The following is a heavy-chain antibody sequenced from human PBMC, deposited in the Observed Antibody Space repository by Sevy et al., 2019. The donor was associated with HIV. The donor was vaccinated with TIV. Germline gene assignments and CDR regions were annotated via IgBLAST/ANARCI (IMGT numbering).Heavy chain of an antibody. CDR1: GFTFDDYA. CDR3: AKGSGGSGSYYDS. D-gene: IGHD3-10*01. Sequence: GGSLRLSCAASGFTFDDYAMHWVRQAPGKGLEWVSRIDWDGGSTYYADSVKGRFTISRDNSKNSLYLQMNSLRAEDIAFYYCAKGSGGSGSYYDSRGQGTLVTVSS. CDR2: IDWDGGST. J-gene: IGHJ4*02. V-gene: IGHV3-43D*04.